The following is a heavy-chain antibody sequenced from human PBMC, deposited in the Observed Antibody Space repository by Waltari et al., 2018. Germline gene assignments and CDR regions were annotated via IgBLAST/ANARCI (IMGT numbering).Heavy chain of an antibody. CDR1: GYTFSDYY. CDR2: VDPEDGQA. D-gene: IGHD3-10*01. Sequence: EVQLRQSGAELRKPGTPVKISCKASGYTFSDYYIHWVQQAPGKGLQWVGLVDPEDGQAIYAEKFQGRVTITADTSTDTAYLELSSLTSEDTAVFYCATALGDNTSASRPFHPWGQGTVITVSS. CDR3: ATALGDNTSASRPFHP. J-gene: IGHJ3*01. V-gene: IGHV1-69-2*01.